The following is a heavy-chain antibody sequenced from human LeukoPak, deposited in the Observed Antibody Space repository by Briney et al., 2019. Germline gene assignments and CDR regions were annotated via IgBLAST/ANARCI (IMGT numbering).Heavy chain of an antibody. CDR2: ISGSGGST. J-gene: IGHJ4*02. D-gene: IGHD1-26*01. Sequence: PGGSLRLSCAASGFTVSNNYMSWVRQATGKGLEWVSAISGSGGSTYYADSVKGRFTISRDNSKNTLYLQMNSLRAEDTAVYYCAKPRIVGATTVYYFDYWGQGTQVTVSS. CDR1: GFTVSNNY. V-gene: IGHV3-23*01. CDR3: AKPRIVGATTVYYFDY.